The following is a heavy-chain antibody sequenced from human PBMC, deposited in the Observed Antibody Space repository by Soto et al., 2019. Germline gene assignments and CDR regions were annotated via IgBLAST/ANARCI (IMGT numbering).Heavy chain of an antibody. D-gene: IGHD2-8*01. J-gene: IGHJ4*02. Sequence: GGSLRLSCAASGFTFSNAWMSWVRQAPGKGLEWVGRIKSKTDGGTTDYAAPVKGRFTISRDDSKNTLYLQMNSLKTEDTAVYYCRSHYLLMVYERVIDYWGQGTLVTVSS. CDR2: IKSKTDGGTT. V-gene: IGHV3-15*01. CDR1: GFTFSNAW. CDR3: RSHYLLMVYERVIDY.